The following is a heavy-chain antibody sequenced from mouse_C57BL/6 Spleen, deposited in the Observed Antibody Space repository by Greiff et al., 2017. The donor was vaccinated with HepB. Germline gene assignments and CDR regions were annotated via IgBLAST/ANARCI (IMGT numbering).Heavy chain of an antibody. Sequence: VQLQQPGAELVKPGASVKLSCKASGYTFTSYWMQWVKQRPGQGLEWIGEIDPSDSYTNYNQKFKGKATLTVDTSSSTAYMQLSSLTSEDSAVYYCAKTGVGRGYYAMDYWGQGTSVTVSS. CDR3: AKTGVGRGYYAMDY. V-gene: IGHV1-50*01. CDR1: GYTFTSYW. CDR2: IDPSDSYT. D-gene: IGHD4-1*01. J-gene: IGHJ4*01.